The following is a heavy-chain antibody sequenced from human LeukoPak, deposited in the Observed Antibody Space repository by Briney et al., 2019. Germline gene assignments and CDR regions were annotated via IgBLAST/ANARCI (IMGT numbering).Heavy chain of an antibody. D-gene: IGHD6-19*01. J-gene: IGHJ4*02. CDR3: ARASGEWLVEHFDY. V-gene: IGHV3-21*01. CDR2: ISSSSSYI. CDR1: GFTFSSYS. Sequence: PGGSLRLSCAASGFTFSSYSMNWVRQAPGKGLEWVSSISSSSSYIYYADSVKGQFTISRDNAKNSLYLQMNSLRAEDTAVYYCARASGEWLVEHFDYWGQGTLVTVSS.